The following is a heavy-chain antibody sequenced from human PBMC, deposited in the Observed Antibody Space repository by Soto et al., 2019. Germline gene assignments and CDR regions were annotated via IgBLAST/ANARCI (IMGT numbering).Heavy chain of an antibody. J-gene: IGHJ5*02. CDR1: GGTFSSYA. CDR3: ARRIAYCGGDCYSGGWFDP. CDR2: ISPSLGTA. D-gene: IGHD2-21*02. Sequence: QVQLVQSGAEVKKPGSSVKVSCKASGGTFSSYAISWVRQAPGQGLEWMGGISPSLGTANYAQKFQGRVTITAAESKSTAYMELSSLRSEDTAVYYCARRIAYCGGDCYSGGWFDPWGQGTLVTVSS. V-gene: IGHV1-69*01.